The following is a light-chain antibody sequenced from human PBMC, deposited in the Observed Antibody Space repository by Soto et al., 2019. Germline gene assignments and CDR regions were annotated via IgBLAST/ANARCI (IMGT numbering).Light chain of an antibody. CDR1: QSISSY. CDR3: QKYNSYSWT. V-gene: IGKV1-5*01. Sequence: DIQMTQSPSSLSAFVGDRVTITCRASQSISSYLNWYQQKPGRAPNLLIYGASTLQSGVPSRFSGSGSGAEFTLTISSLQPDDFATYYCQKYNSYSWTFGQGTKVDIK. J-gene: IGKJ1*01. CDR2: GAS.